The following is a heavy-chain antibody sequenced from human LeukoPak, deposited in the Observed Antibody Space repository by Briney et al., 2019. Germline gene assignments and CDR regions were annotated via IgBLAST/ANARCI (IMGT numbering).Heavy chain of an antibody. D-gene: IGHD3-16*01. CDR1: SGSLNSNNYY. CDR2: IYYSGNT. J-gene: IGHJ3*02. V-gene: IGHV4-39*01. Sequence: SETLSLTCTVSSGSLNSNNYYWGWIRQPPGKGLEWIGNIYYSGNTYYNPSLESRVTISVDTSKNQFSLKLSSVTAADTSVYYCARVYGDDAFDIWGQGTMVTVSS. CDR3: ARVYGDDAFDI.